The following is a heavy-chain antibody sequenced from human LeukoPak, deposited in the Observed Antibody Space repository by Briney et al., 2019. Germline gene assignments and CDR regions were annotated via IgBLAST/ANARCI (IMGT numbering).Heavy chain of an antibody. CDR2: IYYHENT. Sequence: SETLSLTCTVSGGSLSSSSDYWGWIRQAPGTGLEWLGSIYYHENTYYNSSLKRRVTISVDTSKNQFSLKLNSVTAADTAVYFCARRAYSAAYWKHFDYWGQGTLVTVSS. CDR3: ARRAYSAAYWKHFDY. D-gene: IGHD1-1*01. V-gene: IGHV4-39*01. CDR1: GGSLSSSSDY. J-gene: IGHJ4*02.